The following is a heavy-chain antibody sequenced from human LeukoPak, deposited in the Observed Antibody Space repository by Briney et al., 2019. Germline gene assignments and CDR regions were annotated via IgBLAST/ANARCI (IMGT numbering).Heavy chain of an antibody. V-gene: IGHV4-31*03. Sequence: SQTLSLTCTVSGDSISSTGYYWSWIRHHPGKGLEWIGYLYYNGNSYDPYYKSSLKSRVTISVDTPKNQFSLKLSSVTAADTAVYYCARGLSTMAFPITMVRGPFDYWGQGTLVTVSS. CDR1: GDSISSTGYY. D-gene: IGHD3-10*01. J-gene: IGHJ4*02. CDR3: ARGLSTMAFPITMVRGPFDY. CDR2: LYYNGNSYDP.